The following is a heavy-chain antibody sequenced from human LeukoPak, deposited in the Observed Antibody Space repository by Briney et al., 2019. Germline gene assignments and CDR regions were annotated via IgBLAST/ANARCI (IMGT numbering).Heavy chain of an antibody. Sequence: GGSLRLSCAASGFSFSTSWMHWVRQAPGKGLEWVSGVSGGGGGSTYYADSVKGRFTISRDNSKNTLYLQMNGLRDEDTAVYYCARDDYWGQGTLVTVSS. CDR1: GFSFSTSW. CDR3: ARDDY. CDR2: VSGGGGGST. V-gene: IGHV3-23*01. J-gene: IGHJ4*02.